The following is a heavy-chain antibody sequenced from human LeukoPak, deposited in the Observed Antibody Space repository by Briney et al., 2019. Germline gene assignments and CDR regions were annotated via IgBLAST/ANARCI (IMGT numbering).Heavy chain of an antibody. CDR1: GGSFSGYY. Sequence: PSETLSLTCAVYGGSFSGYYWSWIRQPPGKGLEWIGEINHSGSTNYNPSLKSRVTISVDTSKNQFSLKLSSVTAADTAVYYCARGRVVVVIAIQPRHFDCWGQGTLVTVSS. V-gene: IGHV4-34*01. CDR2: INHSGST. J-gene: IGHJ4*02. CDR3: ARGRVVVVIAIQPRHFDC. D-gene: IGHD2-21*01.